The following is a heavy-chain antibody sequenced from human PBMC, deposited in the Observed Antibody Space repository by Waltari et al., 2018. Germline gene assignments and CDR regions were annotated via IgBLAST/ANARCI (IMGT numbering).Heavy chain of an antibody. CDR2: IEKDGRIT. D-gene: IGHD3-10*01. V-gene: IGHV3-74*01. J-gene: IGHJ6*02. CDR1: FRYYG. Sequence: FRYYGMNWPTQAAGRGVVAVLRIEKDGRITADADALQARSAISRDKAKNTLNLQVRSLRVDGTAVYYCVRSGFMDVWGQGTTLTVSS. CDR3: VRSGFMDV.